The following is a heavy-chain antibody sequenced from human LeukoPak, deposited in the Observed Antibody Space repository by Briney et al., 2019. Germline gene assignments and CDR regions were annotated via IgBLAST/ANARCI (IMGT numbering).Heavy chain of an antibody. D-gene: IGHD1-26*01. J-gene: IGHJ3*01. CDR1: GFTVSSNY. V-gene: IGHV3-53*01. CDR2: IYSGGST. CDR3: ARDGIVGATSDAFDL. Sequence: GGSLRLSCAASGFTVSSNYMSWVRQAPGKGLEWVSVIYSGGSTYYADTVKGRFTISRDNSKNTLYIQMNSLRAEDTAVYYCARDGIVGATSDAFDLWGQGTMVTVSS.